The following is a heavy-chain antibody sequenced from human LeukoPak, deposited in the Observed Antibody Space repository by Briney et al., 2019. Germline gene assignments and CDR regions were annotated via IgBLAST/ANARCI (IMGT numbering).Heavy chain of an antibody. CDR3: ARAGWYRFDY. CDR2: MNSDGTTT. J-gene: IGHJ4*02. Sequence: GRSLRLSCAPSGFTFRDHWMHWVRQVPGKGLLWVARMNSDGTTTNYAHSVKGRFTISRDNAENTLFLQMNSLGADDTAVYYCARAGWYRFDYWGQGWLVTVSS. D-gene: IGHD6-19*01. V-gene: IGHV3-74*01. CDR1: GFTFRDHW.